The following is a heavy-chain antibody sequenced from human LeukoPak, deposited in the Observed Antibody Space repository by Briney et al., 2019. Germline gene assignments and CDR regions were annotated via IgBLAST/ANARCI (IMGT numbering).Heavy chain of an antibody. V-gene: IGHV3-23*01. J-gene: IGHJ4*02. D-gene: IGHD3-10*01. CDR2: ISGSGGST. CDR3: AKIRITMVRGVIITNYFDY. CDR1: GFTFSSYA. Sequence: PGGSLRLSCVASGFTFSSYAMSWVRQAPGKGLEWVSAISGSGGSTYYADSVKGRFTISRDNSKNTLYLQMNSLRAEDTAVYYCAKIRITMVRGVIITNYFDYWGQGTLVTVSS.